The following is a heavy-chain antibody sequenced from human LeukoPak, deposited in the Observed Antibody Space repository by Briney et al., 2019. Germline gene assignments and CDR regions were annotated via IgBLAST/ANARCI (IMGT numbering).Heavy chain of an antibody. D-gene: IGHD5-24*01. J-gene: IGHJ4*02. CDR1: GGSFSGYY. CDR3: AREEEMATTAGVDY. V-gene: IGHV4-34*01. CDR2: INHSGST. Sequence: SETLSLTCAVYGGSFSGYYWSWIRQPPGKGLEWIGEINHSGSTNYNPSLKSRVTISVDTSKNQFSLKLSSVTAADTAVYYCAREEEMATTAGVDYWGQGTLVTVSS.